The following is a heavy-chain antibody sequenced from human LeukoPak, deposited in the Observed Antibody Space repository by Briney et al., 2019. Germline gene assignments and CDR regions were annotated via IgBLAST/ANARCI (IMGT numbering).Heavy chain of an antibody. J-gene: IGHJ4*02. CDR1: GGTFSSYA. D-gene: IGHD3-16*01. V-gene: IGHV1-69*04. Sequence: SVKVSCKASGGTFSSYAISWVRQAPGQGLEWMGRIIPILGITNYAQKFQGRVTITADKSTSTAYMELSSLRSDDTAVYYCARDPSGGYVPYFDYWGQGTLVTVSS. CDR3: ARDPSGGYVPYFDY. CDR2: IIPILGIT.